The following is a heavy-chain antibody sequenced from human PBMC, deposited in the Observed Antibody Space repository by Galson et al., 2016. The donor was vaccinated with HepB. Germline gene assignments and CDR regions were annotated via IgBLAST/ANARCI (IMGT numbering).Heavy chain of an antibody. V-gene: IGHV3-7*01. D-gene: IGHD6-25*01. CDR1: RFPFSSYW. CDR3: ARMLAAAAMKGWFDP. Sequence: SLRLSCAASRFPFSSYWMSWVRRAPGKGLEWVANINPDGSEKYYVDSVKGRFTISRDNAKNSLYLQMNSLRAEETAVYYCARMLAAAAMKGWFDPWGQGTLVTVSS. J-gene: IGHJ5*02. CDR2: INPDGSEK.